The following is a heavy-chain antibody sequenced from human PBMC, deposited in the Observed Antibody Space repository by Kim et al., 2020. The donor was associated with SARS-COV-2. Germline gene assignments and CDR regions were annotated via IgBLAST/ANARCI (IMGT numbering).Heavy chain of an antibody. Sequence: GGSLRLSCAASGFTFSSYAMHWVRQAPGKGLEWVAVISYDGTNKFYADSVKGRFTISRDNSKNTLYLHMNSLRAEDTAVYYCASRSGYGISWPYGGPDYWGQGTLVTISS. CDR1: GFTFSSYA. V-gene: IGHV3-30*04. J-gene: IGHJ4*02. CDR2: ISYDGTNK. D-gene: IGHD6-13*01. CDR3: ASRSGYGISWPYGGPDY.